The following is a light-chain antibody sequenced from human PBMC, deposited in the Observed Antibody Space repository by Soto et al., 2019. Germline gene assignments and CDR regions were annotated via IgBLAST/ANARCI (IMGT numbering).Light chain of an antibody. CDR2: GAS. V-gene: IGKV3-15*01. CDR1: QSVSSN. Sequence: EVVVTQSPATLSVFPGERATLSCRASQSVSSNLAWYQQKPGQAPRLLIYGASTRATGIPARFSGSGSGTEFTLTISSLQSEDFAVYYCQQYNNWPPFGQGTRLEIK. CDR3: QQYNNWPP. J-gene: IGKJ5*01.